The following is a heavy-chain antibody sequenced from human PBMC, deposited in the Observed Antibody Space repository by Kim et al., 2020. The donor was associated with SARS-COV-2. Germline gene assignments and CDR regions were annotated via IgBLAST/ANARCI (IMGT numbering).Heavy chain of an antibody. J-gene: IGHJ4*01. CDR1: GGSISSSSFY. Sequence: SETLSLTCTVSGGSISSSSFYWGWIRQPPGKGLQWIGSAYHRGTTYYNPSLKSRVTISIDTSKNQFSLKLTSVTAADTAAYYCARDLKMSTNPSPFDYWG. D-gene: IGHD1-1*01. CDR3: ARDLKMSTNPSPFDY. CDR2: AYHRGTT. V-gene: IGHV4-39*07.